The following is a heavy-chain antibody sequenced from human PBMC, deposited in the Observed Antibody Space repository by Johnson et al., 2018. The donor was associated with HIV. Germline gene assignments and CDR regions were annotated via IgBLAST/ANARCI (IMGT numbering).Heavy chain of an antibody. CDR2: IYSGGST. D-gene: IGHD2-2*01. Sequence: VQLVESGGDLVQPGGSLRLSCEVSGFTVSSNYMSWVRRATGKGLEWVSVIYSGGSTYYADSVKGRFTISSATSKNTVYLQMNSLRAEDTALYYCAREGMGGEIVVVPAARGAFDIWGQGTMVTVSS. J-gene: IGHJ3*02. V-gene: IGHV3-66*01. CDR3: AREGMGGEIVVVPAARGAFDI. CDR1: GFTVSSNY.